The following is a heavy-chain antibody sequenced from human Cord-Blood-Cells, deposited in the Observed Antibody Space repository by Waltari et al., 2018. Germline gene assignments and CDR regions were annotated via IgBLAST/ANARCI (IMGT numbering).Heavy chain of an antibody. J-gene: IGHJ4*02. CDR3: GRVQEGLRFDY. V-gene: IGHV3-53*01. Sequence: EVQLVEPGGGLIQPGGSLSPSYPASWFTVRRNHIPWVRQAPGKGLEWVSVIYSGGSTYYADSVKGRFTISRDNSKNTLYLQMNSLRAEDTAVYYCGRVQEGLRFDYWGQGTLVTVSS. CDR1: WFTVRRNH. D-gene: IGHD4-17*01. CDR2: IYSGGST.